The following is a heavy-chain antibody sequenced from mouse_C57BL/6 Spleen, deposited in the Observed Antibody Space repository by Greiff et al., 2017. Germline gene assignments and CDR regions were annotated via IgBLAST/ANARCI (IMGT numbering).Heavy chain of an antibody. CDR2: IHPNSGST. Sequence: QVHVKQPGAELVKPGASVKLSCKASGYTFTSYWMHWVKQRPGQGLEWIGMIHPNSGSTNYNEKFKSKATLTVDKSSSTAYMQLSSLTSEDSAVYYCARSEGLRRAMDYWGQGTSVTVSS. CDR1: GYTFTSYW. J-gene: IGHJ4*01. CDR3: ARSEGLRRAMDY. V-gene: IGHV1-64*01. D-gene: IGHD2-4*01.